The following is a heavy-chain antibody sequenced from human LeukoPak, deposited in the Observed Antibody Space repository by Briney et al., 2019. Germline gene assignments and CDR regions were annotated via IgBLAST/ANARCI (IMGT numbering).Heavy chain of an antibody. CDR1: GFTFSSYA. J-gene: IGHJ4*02. CDR2: ISYDGSNK. CDR3: ARARGNTYGYFEY. Sequence: GGSLRLSCAASGFTFSSYAMNWVRQAPGKGLEWVAVISYDGSNKHYADSVKGRFTISRDNSKNTLYLQMNSLRAEDTAVYYCARARGNTYGYFEYWGQGTLVTVSS. V-gene: IGHV3-30*04. D-gene: IGHD5-18*01.